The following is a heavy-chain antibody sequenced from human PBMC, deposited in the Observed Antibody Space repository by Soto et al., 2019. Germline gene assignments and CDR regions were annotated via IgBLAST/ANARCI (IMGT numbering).Heavy chain of an antibody. V-gene: IGHV3-30-3*01. D-gene: IGHD4-4*01. Sequence: QVQLVESGGGVVQPGRSLRLSCAASGFTFSSYALHWVRQVPGKGLEWVAVISYAGSNKYYADSVKGRFTISRDNSKNTLYLHMNSLRPEDTAVYYCARPLWRDDYNWGYCDLWGRGTLVTVSS. CDR1: GFTFSSYA. CDR2: ISYAGSNK. J-gene: IGHJ2*01. CDR3: ARPLWRDDYNWGYCDL.